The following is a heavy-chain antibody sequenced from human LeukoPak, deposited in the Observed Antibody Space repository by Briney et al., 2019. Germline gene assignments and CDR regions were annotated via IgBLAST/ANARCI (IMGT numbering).Heavy chain of an antibody. J-gene: IGHJ4*02. V-gene: IGHV3-30*19. D-gene: IGHD6-19*01. Sequence: GGSLRLSCTAPGFTFSSYAIHWIRQAPGKGLEWVAVISYDGSNKYYADSVKGRFTISRDNSKNTLYLQMNSLRAEDTAVYYCARDFVAVAGTEGFDYWGQGTLVTVSS. CDR3: ARDFVAVAGTEGFDY. CDR2: ISYDGSNK. CDR1: GFTFSSYA.